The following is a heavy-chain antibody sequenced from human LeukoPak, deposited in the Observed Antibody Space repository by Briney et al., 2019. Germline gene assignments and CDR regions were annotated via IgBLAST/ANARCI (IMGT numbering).Heavy chain of an antibody. V-gene: IGHV4-61*02. CDR2: IYTSGST. J-gene: IGHJ4*02. CDR3: ARDRHWTNDWVFDY. D-gene: IGHD1/OR15-1a*01. CDR1: GGSISSGSYY. Sequence: SETLSLTCTVSGGSISSGSYYWSWIRQPAGKGLEWIGRIYTSGSTNYNPSLKSRVTISVDTSKNQFSLKLSSVTAADTAVYYCARDRHWTNDWVFDYWGQGTLVTVSS.